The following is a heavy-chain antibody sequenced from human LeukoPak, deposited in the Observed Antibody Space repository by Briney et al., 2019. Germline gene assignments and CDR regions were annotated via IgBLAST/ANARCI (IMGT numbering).Heavy chain of an antibody. D-gene: IGHD1-26*01. CDR2: ISSRSSTI. CDR1: GFTFNNYS. Sequence: GGSLRLSCVASGFTFNNYSMNWVRQAPGKGLEWVSYISSRSSTIYYADSVKGRFTFSRDNAKNSLYLQMNSLRAEDTAVYYCARDSGGSYFDYWGQGTLVTVSS. CDR3: ARDSGGSYFDY. J-gene: IGHJ4*02. V-gene: IGHV3-48*01.